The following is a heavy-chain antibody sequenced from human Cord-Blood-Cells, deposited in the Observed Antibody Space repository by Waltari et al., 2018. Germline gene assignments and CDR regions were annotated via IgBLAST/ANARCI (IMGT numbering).Heavy chain of an antibody. CDR1: GGSFSGYY. Sequence: QVQLQQWGAGLLKPSETLSLTCAVYGGSFSGYYWSWIRQPPGKGLEWIGEINHSGSTHYNPSLKSRVTISVDTSKNQFSLKLSSVTAADTAVYYCARLRANWGTHAFDIWGQGTMVTVSS. CDR2: INHSGST. D-gene: IGHD7-27*01. J-gene: IGHJ3*02. V-gene: IGHV4-34*01. CDR3: ARLRANWGTHAFDI.